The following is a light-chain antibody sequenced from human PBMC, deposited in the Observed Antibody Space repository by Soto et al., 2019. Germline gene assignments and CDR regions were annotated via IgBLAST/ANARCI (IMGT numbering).Light chain of an antibody. CDR3: QSYDTSLSGVI. CDR2: ADN. J-gene: IGLJ2*01. Sequence: QSVLTQTPSVSGAPGQKITMSCTGSSSNIGAGYDVHWYQQLPGAAPRLLIYADNNRPSGVPDRFSASNSGTSASLAITGLQGEDEAVYYCQSYDTSLSGVIFGAGTKVPS. V-gene: IGLV1-40*01. CDR1: SSNIGAGYD.